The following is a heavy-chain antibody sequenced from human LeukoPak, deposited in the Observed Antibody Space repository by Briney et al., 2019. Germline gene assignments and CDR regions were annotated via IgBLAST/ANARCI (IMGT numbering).Heavy chain of an antibody. CDR2: IIPILGIA. J-gene: IGHJ4*02. CDR1: GGTFSSYA. Sequence: GASVKVSCKASGGTFSSYAISWVRQAPGQGLEWMGRIIPILGIANYAQKFQGRVTITADKSTSTAYMELSSLRSEDTAVYYCARESWGRIAAAGGGYWGQGTLVTVSS. CDR3: ARESWGRIAAAGGGY. D-gene: IGHD6-13*01. V-gene: IGHV1-69*04.